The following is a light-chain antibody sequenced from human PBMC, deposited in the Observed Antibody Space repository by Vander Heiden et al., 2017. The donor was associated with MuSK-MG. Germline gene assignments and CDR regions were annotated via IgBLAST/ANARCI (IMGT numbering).Light chain of an antibody. CDR3: QVWDGSRDLVV. CDR2: DDA. Sequence: SYVVTQPPSVSVAPGQTATIACGGDNIGGKSVHWYQQRPGQAPALVVYDDAQRPSGIPERFSGSNSGTTATLTINGVEAGDEADYYCQVWDGSRDLVVFGGGTRLTVL. CDR1: NIGGKS. J-gene: IGLJ2*01. V-gene: IGLV3-21*02.